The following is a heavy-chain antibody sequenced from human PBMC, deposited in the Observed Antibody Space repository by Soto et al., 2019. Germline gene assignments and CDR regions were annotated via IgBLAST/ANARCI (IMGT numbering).Heavy chain of an antibody. CDR3: ARDLGYSSFDY. D-gene: IGHD2-15*01. J-gene: IGHJ4*02. V-gene: IGHV3-7*01. CDR1: GFTFSNYW. CDR2: KNQDGSEK. Sequence: GGSLRLSCAASGFTFSNYWMSWVRQAPGKGLEWVANKNQDGSEKNYVDSVKGRFTISRDNAKNSLYLQMNSLRAEDTAVYYCARDLGYSSFDYWGQGTLVTVSS.